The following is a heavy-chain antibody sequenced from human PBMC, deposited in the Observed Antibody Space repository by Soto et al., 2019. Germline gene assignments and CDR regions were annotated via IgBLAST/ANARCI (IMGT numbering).Heavy chain of an antibody. D-gene: IGHD6-6*01. V-gene: IGHV3-9*01. CDR2: ISGNSGSL. Sequence: HWVRQAPGKGLEWVSVISGNSGSLGYADSVKGRFTISRDNAKNSLYLQMNSLRAEDTALYYCAKDRYSSSAYYYYGMDAWGQGTTVTVSS. J-gene: IGHJ6*02. CDR3: AKDRYSSSAYYYYGMDA.